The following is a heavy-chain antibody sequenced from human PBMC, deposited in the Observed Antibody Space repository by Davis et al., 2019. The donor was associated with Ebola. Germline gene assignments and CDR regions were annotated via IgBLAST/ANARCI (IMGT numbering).Heavy chain of an antibody. CDR2: ISGSGGST. CDR1: GFTFSSYA. V-gene: IGHV3-23*01. CDR3: ARDGGYSGYDFEDY. J-gene: IGHJ4*02. Sequence: GGSLRLSCAASGFTFSSYAMSWVRQAPGKGLEWVSAISGSGGSTYYADSVKGRFTISRDNSKNTLYLQMNSLRAEDTAVYYCARDGGYSGYDFEDYWGQGTLVTVSS. D-gene: IGHD5-12*01.